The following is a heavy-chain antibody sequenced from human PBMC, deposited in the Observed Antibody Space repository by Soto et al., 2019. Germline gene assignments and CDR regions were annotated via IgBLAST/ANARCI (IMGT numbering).Heavy chain of an antibody. J-gene: IGHJ4*02. CDR3: AGSGSRPDHRRSSSGHDY. D-gene: IGHD6-6*01. CDR1: GYTFVNFG. V-gene: IGHV1-18*04. Sequence: QVQLVQSGGEVKKPGASVRVSCKASGYTFVNFGIAWLRQAPGQGLEWMGWISAYNGNTNDAQKLQGRVTMTTDAATNPAYMELRSLGDDDTAIYYCAGSGSRPDHRRSSSGHDYWGQGTLVSVSS. CDR2: ISAYNGNT.